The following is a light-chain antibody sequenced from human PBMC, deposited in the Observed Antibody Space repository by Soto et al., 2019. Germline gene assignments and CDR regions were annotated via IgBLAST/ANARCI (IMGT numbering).Light chain of an antibody. CDR3: AAWDDSLNGVV. CDR2: SSN. V-gene: IGLV1-44*01. CDR1: TSNIGGHT. J-gene: IGLJ2*01. Sequence: QSVLTQPPSASGTPGQRVTISCSGSTSNIGGHTVNWYQQLPGTAPKLLIYSSNQRPSGVLDRFSGSKSGTSASLAISGLQSEDEADYYCAAWDDSLNGVVFGGGTKVTVL.